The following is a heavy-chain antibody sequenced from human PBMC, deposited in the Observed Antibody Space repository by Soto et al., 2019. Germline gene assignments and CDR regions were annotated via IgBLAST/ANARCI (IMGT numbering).Heavy chain of an antibody. J-gene: IGHJ6*02. CDR1: GFTFSSYA. CDR3: ANPTDPAMDNTYYYYGMDV. D-gene: IGHD5-18*01. CDR2: ISGSGGST. V-gene: IGHV3-23*01. Sequence: GGSLRLSCAASGFTFSSYAMSWVRQAPGKGLEWVSAISGSGGSTYYADSVKGRFTISRDNSKNTLYLQMNSLRAEDTAVYYCANPTDPAMDNTYYYYGMDVWGQGTTVTVSS.